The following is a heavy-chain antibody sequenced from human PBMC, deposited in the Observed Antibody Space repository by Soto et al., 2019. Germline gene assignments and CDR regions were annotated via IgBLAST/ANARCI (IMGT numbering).Heavy chain of an antibody. V-gene: IGHV1-18*04. Sequence: WASVKVSCKASGYTFTSYGISWVRQAPGQGLEWMGWISAYNGNTNYAQKLQGRVTMTTDTSTSTAYMALRSLRSDDTAVYYCARDDTYYDFWSGYSRAVPRYYYYGMDVWGQGTTVTVSS. J-gene: IGHJ6*02. CDR2: ISAYNGNT. D-gene: IGHD3-3*01. CDR1: GYTFTSYG. CDR3: ARDDTYYDFWSGYSRAVPRYYYYGMDV.